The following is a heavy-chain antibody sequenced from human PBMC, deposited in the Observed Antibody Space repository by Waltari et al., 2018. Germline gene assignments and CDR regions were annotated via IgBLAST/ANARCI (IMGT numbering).Heavy chain of an antibody. CDR2: IFFSVRT. V-gene: IGHV4-39*01. J-gene: IGHJ4*02. Sequence: QLQLQESGPGLVKPSETLSLSCTVSGGSIPSGAYYWGWIRESPGKGLEWIGGIFFSVRTYYNPSLKSRLAISVDTSKNQFSLKLSSVTAADTAVYYCVRHEGTRTTARAHFDSWGQGTLVAVSS. D-gene: IGHD4-17*01. CDR3: VRHEGTRTTARAHFDS. CDR1: GGSIPSGAYY.